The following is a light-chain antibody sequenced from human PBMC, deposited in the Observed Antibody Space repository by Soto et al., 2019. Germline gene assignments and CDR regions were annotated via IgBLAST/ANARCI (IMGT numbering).Light chain of an antibody. Sequence: DIQMTQPPSSLSASVGDRVTITCRASPSIGTHLNWYQHKLGKAPKLLIYAASSLQGGVPSRFTGSGSGTDFTLTINSLQPEDFATYFCQQSYSIPITFGQGTRLEIK. J-gene: IGKJ5*01. CDR3: QQSYSIPIT. CDR2: AAS. CDR1: PSIGTH. V-gene: IGKV1-39*01.